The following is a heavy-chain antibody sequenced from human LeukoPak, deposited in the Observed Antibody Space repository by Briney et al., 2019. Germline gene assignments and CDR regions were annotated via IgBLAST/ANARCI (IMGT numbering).Heavy chain of an antibody. D-gene: IGHD1-26*01. Sequence: HPGGSLRLSCAASGFTFSDYYMSWIRQAPGKGLEWVSVIYSGGSTYYADSVKGRFTISRHNSKNTLYLQMNSLRAEDTAMYYCARVRELYYYGMDVWGQGTTVTVSS. CDR2: IYSGGST. CDR1: GFTFSDYY. J-gene: IGHJ6*02. V-gene: IGHV3-53*04. CDR3: ARVRELYYYGMDV.